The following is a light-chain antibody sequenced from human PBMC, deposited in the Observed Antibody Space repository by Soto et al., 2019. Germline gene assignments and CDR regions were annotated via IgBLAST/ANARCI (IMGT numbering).Light chain of an antibody. V-gene: IGKV1-5*01. CDR2: VAS. CDR3: QYYGSSVFT. J-gene: IGKJ3*01. CDR1: PNIGNR. Sequence: DIQMSQSPSTLSASVGDRLTITCRASPNIGNRLAWYQQKPGKAPNLLIYVASSLQSEVPSRFSGSGSGTDFTLTISRLEPEDFAVYYCQYYGSSVFTFGPGTKVDNK.